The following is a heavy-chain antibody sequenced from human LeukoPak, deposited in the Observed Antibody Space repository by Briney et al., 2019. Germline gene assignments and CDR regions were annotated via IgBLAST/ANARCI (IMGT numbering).Heavy chain of an antibody. D-gene: IGHD2-2*01. V-gene: IGHV4-39*01. Sequence: KPSQTLSLTCTVSGGSISSGDYYWGWIRQPPGKGLEWIGSIYYSGSTYYNPSLKSRVTISVDTSKNQFSLKLSSVTAADTAVYYCASRTVSVVVVPAAIAFDIWGQGTMVTVSS. CDR2: IYYSGST. CDR3: ASRTVSVVVVPAAIAFDI. CDR1: GGSISSGDYY. J-gene: IGHJ3*02.